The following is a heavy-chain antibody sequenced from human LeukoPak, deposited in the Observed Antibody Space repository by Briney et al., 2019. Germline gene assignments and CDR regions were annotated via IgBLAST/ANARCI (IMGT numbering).Heavy chain of an antibody. D-gene: IGHD3-16*02. CDR1: GGSFSGYY. Sequence: PSETLSLTCAVYGGSFSGYYWSWIRQPPGKGLEWIGEINHSGSTNYNPSLKSRVTISVDTSKNQFSLKLSSVTAADTAVYYCARDLGYVWGSYRWGAFDIWGQGTMVTVSS. CDR2: INHSGST. V-gene: IGHV4-34*01. CDR3: ARDLGYVWGSYRWGAFDI. J-gene: IGHJ3*02.